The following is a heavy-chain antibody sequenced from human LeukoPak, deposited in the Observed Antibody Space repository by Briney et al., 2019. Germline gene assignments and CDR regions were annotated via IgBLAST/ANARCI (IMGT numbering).Heavy chain of an antibody. Sequence: GGSLRLSCAASGFTFTRYTMHWVRQAPGKGLEGVAGVLYDGSNKYYADSVKGRFTLSRDNSKNTLSLQMNTLRADDTGVYYCVRDNYGGILDFWGQGTLVTVSS. CDR1: GFTFTRYT. J-gene: IGHJ4*02. CDR2: VLYDGSNK. V-gene: IGHV3-30*04. CDR3: VRDNYGGILDF. D-gene: IGHD2-21*01.